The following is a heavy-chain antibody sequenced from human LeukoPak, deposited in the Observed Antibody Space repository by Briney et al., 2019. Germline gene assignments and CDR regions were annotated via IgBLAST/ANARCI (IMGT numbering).Heavy chain of an antibody. V-gene: IGHV4-39*07. CDR1: GGSINSSDYY. J-gene: IGHJ6*03. D-gene: IGHD3-10*01. CDR3: ARGHTTMVRGVNRYNWNDYPDNYYYYYMDV. CDR2: IYYSGTT. Sequence: PSETLSLTCPVSGGSINSSDYYWGWIRQPPGKGLEWIGSIYYSGTTYYTPSLKSRVTISVDTSKNQFSLKRSSVTAADTAVYYCARGHTTMVRGVNRYNWNDYPDNYYYYYMDVWGKGTTVTVSS.